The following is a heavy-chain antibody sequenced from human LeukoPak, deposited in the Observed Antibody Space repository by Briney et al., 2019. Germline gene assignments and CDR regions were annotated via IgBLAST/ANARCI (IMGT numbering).Heavy chain of an antibody. CDR3: ARGVNWIDP. CDR1: GGSISSYY. V-gene: IGHV4-59*01. CDR2: ISYSGIT. Sequence: SETLSLTCTVSGGSISSYYWSWIRQPPGKGLEWIGYISYSGITNYNPSLKSRVTISIDTSKNRFSLKLSSVTAADTAVYYCARGVNWIDPWGQGTLVTVSS. D-gene: IGHD3-16*01. J-gene: IGHJ5*02.